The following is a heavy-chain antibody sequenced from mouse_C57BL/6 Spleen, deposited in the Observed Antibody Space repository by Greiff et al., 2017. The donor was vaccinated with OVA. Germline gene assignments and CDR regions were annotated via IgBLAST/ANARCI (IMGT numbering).Heavy chain of an antibody. CDR3: ARKLGKRAWFAY. Sequence: QVQLKQPGAELVKPGASVKLSCKASGYTFTSYWMQWVKQRPGQGLEWIGEIDPSDSYTNYNQKFKGKATLTVDTSSSTAYMQLSSLTSEDSAVYYCARKLGKRAWFAYWGQGTLVTVSA. CDR1: GYTFTSYW. D-gene: IGHD4-1*01. J-gene: IGHJ3*01. V-gene: IGHV1-50*01. CDR2: IDPSDSYT.